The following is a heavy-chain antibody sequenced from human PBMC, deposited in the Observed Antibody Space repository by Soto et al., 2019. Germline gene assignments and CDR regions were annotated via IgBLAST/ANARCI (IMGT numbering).Heavy chain of an antibody. D-gene: IGHD4-17*01. Sequence: GASVKVSCRASGGTFSSYAISWVRQAPGQGLEWMGGIIPIFGTANYAQKFQGRVTITADESTSTAYMELSSLRSEDTAVYYCARDFDYGGNGSWFDPWGQGTLVTV. V-gene: IGHV1-69*13. J-gene: IGHJ5*02. CDR2: IIPIFGTA. CDR1: GGTFSSYA. CDR3: ARDFDYGGNGSWFDP.